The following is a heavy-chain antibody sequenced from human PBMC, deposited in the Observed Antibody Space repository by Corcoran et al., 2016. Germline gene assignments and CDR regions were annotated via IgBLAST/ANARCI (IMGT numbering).Heavy chain of an antibody. J-gene: IGHJ4*02. CDR3: ARGHTGGGNPNTFDY. Sequence: QVQLQQWCAGLLKTSETLYITCAVYGGSDSGNYWSWIGQPQGKGLEWIGEINHRGSTNYNPSLKSRVTISVDTSKNQFSLKLSSVTAADTAVYYCARGHTGGGNPNTFDYWGQCTLVTFSS. CDR1: GGSDSGNY. CDR2: INHRGST. D-gene: IGHD2-15*01. V-gene: IGHV4-34*01.